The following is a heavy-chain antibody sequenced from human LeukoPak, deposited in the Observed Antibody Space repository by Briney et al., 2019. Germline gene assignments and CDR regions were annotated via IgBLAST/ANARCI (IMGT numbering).Heavy chain of an antibody. Sequence: PGGSLRLSCEVSGLTFSNVWMHWVRQSPGQGLVWVCRINTAGSTVYADPVKGRFTISRDNAKNMVYLQMNSLRTEDTAVYYCAGFRDTDNWGRGTTVTVSS. J-gene: IGHJ3*01. CDR3: AGFRDTDN. CDR2: INTAGST. D-gene: IGHD2-21*01. V-gene: IGHV3-74*01. CDR1: GLTFSNVW.